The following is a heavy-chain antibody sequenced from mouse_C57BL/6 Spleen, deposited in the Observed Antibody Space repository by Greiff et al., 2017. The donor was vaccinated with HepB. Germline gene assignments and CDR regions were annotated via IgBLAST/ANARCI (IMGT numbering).Heavy chain of an antibody. CDR1: GFPFRSYG. Sequence: EVQLVESGGDLVKPGGSLKLSCAASGFPFRSYGMSWVRQTPDKRLEWVATISSGGSYTYYPDSVKGRFTISRDNAKNTLYLKMSSLKSEDTAMYYCARHEDYDCRYFDYWGQGTTLTVSS. CDR2: ISSGGSYT. J-gene: IGHJ2*01. CDR3: ARHEDYDCRYFDY. V-gene: IGHV5-6*01. D-gene: IGHD2-4*01.